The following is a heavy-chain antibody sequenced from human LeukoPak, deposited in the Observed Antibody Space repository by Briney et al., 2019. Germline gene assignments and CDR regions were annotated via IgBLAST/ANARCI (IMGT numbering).Heavy chain of an antibody. CDR1: GYPFTSYG. D-gene: IGHD3-22*01. CDR2: ISTYNGNT. CDR3: ARDPHDSSGYYYSSNWFDP. Sequence: ASVKVSCKASGYPFTSYGISWVRQAPGQGLEWLGWISTYNGNTDYAQKLQGRVTMTTDTSTTTAYMELRSLTSDDTAVYYCARDPHDSSGYYYSSNWFDPWGQGTLVTVSS. J-gene: IGHJ5*02. V-gene: IGHV1-18*01.